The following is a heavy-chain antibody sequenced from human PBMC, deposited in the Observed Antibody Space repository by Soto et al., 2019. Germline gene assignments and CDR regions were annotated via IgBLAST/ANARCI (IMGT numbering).Heavy chain of an antibody. CDR3: ARPSGSYYDPPDAFDI. CDR2: ISYDGTSE. J-gene: IGHJ3*02. CDR1: GFTFSNHP. Sequence: GGSLRLSCAASGFTFSNHPMHWVRQAPGMGLEWVAVISYDGTSESYANFVKGRFRVSRENSESTLYLHMESLRVEDTAVYYCARPSGSYYDPPDAFDIWGQGTMVTVSS. V-gene: IGHV3-30*04. D-gene: IGHD1-26*01.